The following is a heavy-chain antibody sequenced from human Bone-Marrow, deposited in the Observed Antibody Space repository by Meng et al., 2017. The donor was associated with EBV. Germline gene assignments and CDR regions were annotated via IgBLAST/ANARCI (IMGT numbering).Heavy chain of an antibody. Sequence: EVQLVESGGGLVQPGGSLRLSCAASGFTFSSYAMSRVRQAPGKGLEWVSAISGSGGSTYYADSVKGRFTISRDNSKNTLYLQMNSLRAEDTAVYYCAKISTAAVTSSYFDYLGQGTLGTVDS. V-gene: IGHV3-23*04. D-gene: IGHD4-17*01. CDR1: GFTFSSYA. J-gene: IGHJ4*02. CDR3: AKISTAAVTSSYFDY. CDR2: ISGSGGST.